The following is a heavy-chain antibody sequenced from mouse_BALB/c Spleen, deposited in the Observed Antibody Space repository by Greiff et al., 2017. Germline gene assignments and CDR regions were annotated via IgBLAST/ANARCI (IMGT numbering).Heavy chain of an antibody. CDR1: GFSLTGYG. J-gene: IGHJ4*01. Sequence: QVQLKQSGPGLVAPSQSLSITCTVSGFSLTGYGVNWVRQPPGKGLEWLGMIWGDGSTDYNSDLKSRLSISKDNSKSQVFLKMNSLQTDDTARYYCARVYGNYRRAMDYWGQGTSVTVSS. D-gene: IGHD2-1*01. V-gene: IGHV2-6-7*01. CDR3: ARVYGNYRRAMDY. CDR2: IWGDGST.